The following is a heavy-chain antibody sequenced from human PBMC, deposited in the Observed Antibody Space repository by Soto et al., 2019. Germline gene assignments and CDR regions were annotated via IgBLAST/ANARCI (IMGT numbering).Heavy chain of an antibody. CDR1: GFTVSSNY. CDR2: IYSGGST. V-gene: IGHV3-66*01. CDR3: ATNYYSSGSY. D-gene: IGHD3-10*01. J-gene: IGHJ4*02. Sequence: EVQLVESGGGLVQPGGSLRLSCAGSGFTVSSNYMSWVRQAPGQGLEWVSVIYSGGSTYYADSVKGRFTISRDSSKNTLYLQMNSLRVEDTAVYYCATNYYSSGSYWSQGTLVTVSS.